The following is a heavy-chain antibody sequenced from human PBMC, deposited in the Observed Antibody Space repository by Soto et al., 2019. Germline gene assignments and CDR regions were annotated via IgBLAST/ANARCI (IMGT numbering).Heavy chain of an antibody. Sequence: ASVKVSCKASGYTFTSYYMHWVRQAPGQGLEWMGIINPSGGSTSYAQKFQGRVTMTRDTSTSTVYMELSSLRSEDTAVYYCARRYGGLTGEGGGAFDIWGQGTMVTVSS. CDR2: INPSGGST. CDR3: ARRYGGLTGEGGGAFDI. CDR1: GYTFTSYY. D-gene: IGHD7-27*01. J-gene: IGHJ3*02. V-gene: IGHV1-46*01.